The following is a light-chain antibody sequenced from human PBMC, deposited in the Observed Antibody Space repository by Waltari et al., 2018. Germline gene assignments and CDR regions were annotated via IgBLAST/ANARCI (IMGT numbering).Light chain of an antibody. V-gene: IGKV1-16*01. CDR3: QQYNSAPLT. CDR1: QGISNY. Sequence: DIQMAQSPSSLSASVGDTVPITCRASQGISNYVAWYQQRPGKVPKSLIYSASNLESGVPARFSGSGSGTEFTLTINSLQPEDFATYYCQQYNSAPLTFGGGTKVEIK. J-gene: IGKJ4*01. CDR2: SAS.